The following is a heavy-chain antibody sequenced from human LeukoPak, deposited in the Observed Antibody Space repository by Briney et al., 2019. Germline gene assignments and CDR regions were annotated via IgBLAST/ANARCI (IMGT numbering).Heavy chain of an antibody. CDR2: INHSGST. Sequence: SETLSLTCAVYGGSFSGYYWSWIRLPPGKGLEWIGEINHSGSTNYNPSLKSRVTISVDTSKNQFSLKLSSVTAADTAVYYCARASPLGLNWFDPWGQGTLVTVSS. J-gene: IGHJ5*02. V-gene: IGHV4-34*01. CDR3: ARASPLGLNWFDP. CDR1: GGSFSGYY. D-gene: IGHD3/OR15-3a*01.